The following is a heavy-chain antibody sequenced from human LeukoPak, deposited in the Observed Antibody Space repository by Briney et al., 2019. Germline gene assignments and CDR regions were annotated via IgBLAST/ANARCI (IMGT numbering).Heavy chain of an antibody. CDR3: ARASFGSSWYYHYYYGMDV. V-gene: IGHV1-69*13. Sequence: SVKVSCKASGGTFSSYAISWVRQAPGQGLEWMGGIIPIFGTANYAQKFQGRVTITADESTSTAYMELSSLRSEDTAVYYCARASFGSSWYYHYYYGMDVWGQGTTVTVSS. D-gene: IGHD6-13*01. CDR1: GGTFSSYA. CDR2: IIPIFGTA. J-gene: IGHJ6*02.